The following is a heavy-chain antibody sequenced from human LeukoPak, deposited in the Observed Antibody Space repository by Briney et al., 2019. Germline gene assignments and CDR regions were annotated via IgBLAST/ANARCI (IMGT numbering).Heavy chain of an antibody. Sequence: GGSLRLSCAASGFTFSDYYMSWIRQAPGKGLEWVSYISSSGSTIYYADSVKGRFTISRDNAKNSLYLQMNSLRAEDTAVYYCARDLAGRAAGGYYYYYYMDVWGKGTTVTVSS. CDR1: GFTFSDYY. CDR3: ARDLAGRAAGGYYYYYYMDV. V-gene: IGHV3-11*04. J-gene: IGHJ6*03. CDR2: ISSSGSTI. D-gene: IGHD6-13*01.